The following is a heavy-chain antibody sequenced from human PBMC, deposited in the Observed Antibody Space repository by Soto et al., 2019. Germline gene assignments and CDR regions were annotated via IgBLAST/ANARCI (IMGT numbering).Heavy chain of an antibody. CDR2: INDGGSA. V-gene: IGHV4-34*01. J-gene: IGHJ4*02. Sequence: QVQLQQWGAGLLKPSETLFLTCAVYGWAFSGYSWNWIRQSPGQGLEWIGQINDGGSANYNPSRQRRLTISVDPSNNEFGLGLSSVTAPYTAVYYCARGLFSETHYSGGWYCFDYWGQGTRVTVSS. CDR3: ARGLFSETHYSGGWYCFDY. D-gene: IGHD1-26*01. CDR1: GWAFSGYS.